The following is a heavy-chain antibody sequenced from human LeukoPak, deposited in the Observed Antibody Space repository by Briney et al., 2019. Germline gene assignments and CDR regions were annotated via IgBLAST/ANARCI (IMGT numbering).Heavy chain of an antibody. CDR1: GFTFSSIW. V-gene: IGHV3-7*01. CDR3: GSPRRGY. Sequence: GGPLRLSCAASGFTFSSIWMSWVRQAPGKGLEWVANINQDGREKYYVDSVKGRFTISRDNAKNSLYLQMNSLRAEDTAVYFCGSPRRGYWGQGTLVTVSS. J-gene: IGHJ4*02. CDR2: INQDGREK.